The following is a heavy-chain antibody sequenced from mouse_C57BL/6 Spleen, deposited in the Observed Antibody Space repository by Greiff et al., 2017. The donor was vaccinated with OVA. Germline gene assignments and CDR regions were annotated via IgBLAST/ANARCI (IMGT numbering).Heavy chain of an antibody. CDR2: IYPGDGDT. CDR1: GYAFSSSW. Sequence: QVQLQQSGPELVKPGASVKISCKASGYAFSSSWMNWVKQRPGKGLEWIGRIYPGDGDTNYNGKFKGKATLTADKSSSTAYMQLSSLTSEDSAVYFCARKITTAEDYWGQGTSVTVSS. V-gene: IGHV1-82*01. D-gene: IGHD2-4*01. CDR3: ARKITTAEDY. J-gene: IGHJ4*01.